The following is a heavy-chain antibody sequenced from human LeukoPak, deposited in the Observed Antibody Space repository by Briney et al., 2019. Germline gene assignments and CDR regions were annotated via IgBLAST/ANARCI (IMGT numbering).Heavy chain of an antibody. Sequence: QPGGCLRLSCAASEFTFSSYGMSWVRQAPGKGLEWVSSISGSGGSIQYADSVQGRFAISRDNSKNTLYLQMNSLRVEDTAVYFCARETSTAGSFRHWGQGTLVTVSS. CDR2: ISGSGGSI. V-gene: IGHV3-23*01. J-gene: IGHJ4*02. D-gene: IGHD2-2*01. CDR3: ARETSTAGSFRH. CDR1: EFTFSSYG.